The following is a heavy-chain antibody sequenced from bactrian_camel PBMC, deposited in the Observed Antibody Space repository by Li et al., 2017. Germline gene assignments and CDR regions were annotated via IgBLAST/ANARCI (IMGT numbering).Heavy chain of an antibody. Sequence: HVQLVESGGGSVQAGGSLRLSCAASGVTVSASYMSWVRQAPGKGLEWVSSIHRDGSYTYYADSVKGRFTISKDNAKNILYLQMDSLKPEDTGMYYCAAKGLGCRRPYDGIWVTGPDEFAYLGQGTQVTVS. CDR1: GVTVSASY. V-gene: IGHV3-2*01. CDR2: IHRDGSYT. J-gene: IGHJ4*01. CDR3: AAKGLGCRRPYDGIWVTGPDEFAY. D-gene: IGHD1*01.